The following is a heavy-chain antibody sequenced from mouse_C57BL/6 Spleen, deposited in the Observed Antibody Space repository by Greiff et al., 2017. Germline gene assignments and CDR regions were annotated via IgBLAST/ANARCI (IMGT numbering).Heavy chain of an antibody. CDR3: ARGVETSWFAY. CDR1: GYTFTRYW. CDR2: IYPGSGST. V-gene: IGHV1-55*01. J-gene: IGHJ3*01. Sequence: QVQLQQPGAELVKPGASVKMSCKASGYTFTRYWITWVKQRPGQGLEWIGDIYPGSGSTNYHAKFKSKATLTVDTSSSTAYMQLSSLTSEDSSVYYCARGVETSWFAYWGQGTLVTVSA. D-gene: IGHD1-1*01.